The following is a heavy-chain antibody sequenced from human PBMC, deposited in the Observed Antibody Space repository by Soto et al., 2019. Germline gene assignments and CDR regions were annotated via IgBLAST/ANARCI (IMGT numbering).Heavy chain of an antibody. D-gene: IGHD1-26*01. CDR2: IRERGSEK. J-gene: IGHJ6*02. CDR1: GFTFSSYW. CDR3: ATLRSTKRRGLWEHHDYDYYGMDV. Sequence: EVQLVESGGGLVQPGGSLRLSCAASGFTFSSYWMSWVRQAPGKGLEWVANIRERGSEKYYVDSVRGRFTISRDNAMNSLYLHMNSLTADDTAEYYCATLRSTKRRGLWEHHDYDYYGMDVWGQGTTVTVSS. V-gene: IGHV3-7*05.